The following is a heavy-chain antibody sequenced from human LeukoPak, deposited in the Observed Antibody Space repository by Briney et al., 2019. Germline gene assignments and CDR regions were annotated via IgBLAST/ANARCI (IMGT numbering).Heavy chain of an antibody. CDR2: IYTSGST. J-gene: IGHJ5*02. CDR1: GGSISSGNYY. Sequence: PSETLSLTRIVSGGSISSGNYYWSWIRQPAGKGLEWIGRIYTSGSTNYNPSLKSRLTISLDTSKNQFSLKLSSVTAADTAVYYCARDHRESFYDFWSAFDPWGQGILVTVSS. D-gene: IGHD3-3*01. V-gene: IGHV4-61*02. CDR3: ARDHRESFYDFWSAFDP.